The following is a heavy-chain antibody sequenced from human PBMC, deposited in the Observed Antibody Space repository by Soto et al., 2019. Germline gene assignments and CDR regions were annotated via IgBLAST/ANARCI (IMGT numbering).Heavy chain of an antibody. CDR3: AREIGGSSSWYYYYGMDV. Sequence: LRLSCAASGFTFSSYGMHWVRQAPGKGLGWGAVIWYDGSNKYYADSVKGRFTISRDNSKNTLYLQMNRLRAEDTAVYYCAREIGGSSSWYYYYGMDVWGQGTTVTVSS. J-gene: IGHJ6*02. CDR2: IWYDGSNK. CDR1: GFTFSSYG. V-gene: IGHV3-33*01. D-gene: IGHD6-13*01.